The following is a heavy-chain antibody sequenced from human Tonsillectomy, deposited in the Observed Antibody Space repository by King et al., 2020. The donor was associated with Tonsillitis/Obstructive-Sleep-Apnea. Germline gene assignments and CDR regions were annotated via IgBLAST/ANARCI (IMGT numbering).Heavy chain of an antibody. D-gene: IGHD3-3*01. J-gene: IGHJ4*02. CDR3: ARSTMFGVVITPLYFDF. V-gene: IGHV4-34*01. CDR1: GGSFSGYY. Sequence: VQLQQWGAGLLKPSETLSLTCAVYGGSFSGYYWSWSRQPPGKGLEWIGEINHSGSSNYNPSLKSRVTISVDTSKNQFSLNLSSVTAADTAVYYCARSTMFGVVITPLYFDFWGQGTLVTVSS. CDR2: INHSGSS.